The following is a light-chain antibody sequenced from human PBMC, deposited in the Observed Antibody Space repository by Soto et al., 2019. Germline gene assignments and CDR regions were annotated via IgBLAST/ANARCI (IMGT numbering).Light chain of an antibody. V-gene: IGKV3-15*01. CDR2: GAS. CDR1: QSVNYN. J-gene: IGKJ1*01. Sequence: EIVMTQSPATLSVSPGERATLSCRASQSVNYNLAWYQQKPGQAPRLLIYGASTRATGIPARFSGSGSGTEFTLTISSLQSEDFAVYYCQHYNNWPPWTFGQGTKVEIK. CDR3: QHYNNWPPWT.